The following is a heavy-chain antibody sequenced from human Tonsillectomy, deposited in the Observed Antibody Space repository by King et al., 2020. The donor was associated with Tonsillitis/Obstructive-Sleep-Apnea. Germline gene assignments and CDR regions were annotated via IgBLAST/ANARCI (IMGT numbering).Heavy chain of an antibody. CDR1: GGSISSGGYY. CDR2: IYYSGST. J-gene: IGHJ4*02. D-gene: IGHD3-22*01. V-gene: IGHV4-31*03. CDR3: AREGRYYYDSSGYYQYYFDY. Sequence: QLQESGPGLVKPSQTLSLTCTVSGGSISSGGYYWSWIRQHPGKGLGWIGYIYYSGSTYYNPSLKSRVTISVDTSKNQFSLKLSSLTAADTAVYYCAREGRYYYDSSGYYQYYFDYWGQGTLVTVSS.